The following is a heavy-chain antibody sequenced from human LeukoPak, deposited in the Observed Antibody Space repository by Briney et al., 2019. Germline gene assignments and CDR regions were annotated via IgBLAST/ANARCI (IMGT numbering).Heavy chain of an antibody. CDR2: INHSGSS. CDR1: GASLSGYY. Sequence: SETLSLTCVVYGASLSGYYWSWIRQPPGKGLEWIGEINHSGSSNYNPSLKSRVIISVDTSKNQFSLKLSSVTAADTAVYYCADSGSSTADYWGQGTLVTVSS. V-gene: IGHV4-34*01. D-gene: IGHD1-26*01. J-gene: IGHJ4*02. CDR3: ADSGSSTADY.